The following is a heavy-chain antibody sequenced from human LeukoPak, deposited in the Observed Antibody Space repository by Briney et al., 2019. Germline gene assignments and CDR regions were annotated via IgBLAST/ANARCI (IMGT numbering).Heavy chain of an antibody. CDR2: ISSNGDST. Sequence: PGGSLSLSCAASGFPFSTYAMHWVRQAPGKGLEYVSAISSNGDSTYNANSVNGRFTISRDNSKNTLYLQMGSLGAEDMAVYYCARSSGWYSPIDYWGQGTLVTVSS. V-gene: IGHV3-64*01. CDR3: ARSSGWYSPIDY. CDR1: GFPFSTYA. D-gene: IGHD6-19*01. J-gene: IGHJ4*02.